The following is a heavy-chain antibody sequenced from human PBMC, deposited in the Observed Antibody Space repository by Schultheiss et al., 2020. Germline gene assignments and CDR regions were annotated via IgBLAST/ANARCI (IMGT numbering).Heavy chain of an antibody. J-gene: IGHJ6*02. D-gene: IGHD3-16*02. CDR1: GFTFSSYG. CDR3: AKDDYVWGSYRSAYYYYGMDV. CDR2: ISYDGSNK. Sequence: GESLKISCAASGFTFSSYGMHWVRQAPGKGLEWVAVISYDGSNKYYADSVKGRFTISRDNSKNTLYLQMNSLRAEDTAVYYCAKDDYVWGSYRSAYYYYGMDVWGQGTTVTVSS. V-gene: IGHV3-30*18.